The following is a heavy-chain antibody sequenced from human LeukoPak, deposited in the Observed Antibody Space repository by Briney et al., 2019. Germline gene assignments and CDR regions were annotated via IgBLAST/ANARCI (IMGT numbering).Heavy chain of an antibody. Sequence: GGSLRLSCAAPGFTFSNYAMSWVRQAPGKGLEWVSVIYSGGSTYYADSVKGRFTISRDNSKNTLYLQMNSLRAEDTAVYYCARMYSGSSGDAFDIWGQGTMVTVSS. D-gene: IGHD1-26*01. CDR2: IYSGGST. CDR1: GFTFSNYA. J-gene: IGHJ3*02. CDR3: ARMYSGSSGDAFDI. V-gene: IGHV3-53*01.